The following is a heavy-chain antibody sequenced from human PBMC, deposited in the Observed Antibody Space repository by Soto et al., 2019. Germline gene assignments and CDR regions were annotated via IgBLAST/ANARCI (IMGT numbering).Heavy chain of an antibody. J-gene: IGHJ5*02. CDR3: ARDPIWTYTWNYARLNYLDP. CDR1: GFPLEKYG. D-gene: IGHD1-7*01. Sequence: GGSLSLSCAVSGFPLEKYGMNWVRQAPGKGLEWVSSISFSGDYIYYADSVKGRFTISRDNARNSLYLQMNRLRSDDTAVYYCARDPIWTYTWNYARLNYLDPWGQGTLVTVSS. V-gene: IGHV3-21*01. CDR2: ISFSGDYI.